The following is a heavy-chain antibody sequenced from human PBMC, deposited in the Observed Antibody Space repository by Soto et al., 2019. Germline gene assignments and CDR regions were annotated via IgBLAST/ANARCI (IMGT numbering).Heavy chain of an antibody. CDR1: GGTFSSYA. V-gene: IGHV1-69*13. Sequence: SVKVSCKASGGTFSSYAISWVRQAPGQGLEWMGGIIPIFGTANYAQKFQGRVTITADESTSTAYMELSSLRSEDTAVYYCAREIVVVTANKNFYYYGMDVWGQGTTVTVSS. D-gene: IGHD2-21*02. J-gene: IGHJ6*02. CDR3: AREIVVVTANKNFYYYGMDV. CDR2: IIPIFGTA.